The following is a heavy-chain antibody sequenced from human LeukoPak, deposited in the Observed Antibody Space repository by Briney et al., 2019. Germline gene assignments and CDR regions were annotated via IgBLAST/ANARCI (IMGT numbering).Heavy chain of an antibody. CDR1: GFTFGKYW. CDR3: ARGKAEFDP. D-gene: IGHD6-13*01. CDR2: IKLDGSEK. V-gene: IGHV3-7*01. J-gene: IGHJ5*02. Sequence: GGSLRLSCVASGFTFGKYWMSWVRQAPGKGLEWVANIKLDGSEKNYVDSVKGRYTISRDNSKNTLYLQMNSLRAEDTAVYYCARGKAEFDPWGQGTLVTVSS.